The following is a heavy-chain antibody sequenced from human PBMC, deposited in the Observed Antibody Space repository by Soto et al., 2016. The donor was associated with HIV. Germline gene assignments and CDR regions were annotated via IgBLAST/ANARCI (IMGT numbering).Heavy chain of an antibody. Sequence: EVQLLESGGGLYSLGGPVRLSCAASGFTFSDHAMSWVRQTPEKGLEWVSGISGNGRNTHFADSGRFTISRDNSRNTLFLQMNNLRAEGTAIYYCARLGTWLQKDLDYWGQGTLVTVSS. CDR2: ISGNGRNT. D-gene: IGHD5-12*01. CDR3: ARLGTWLQKDLDY. CDR1: GFTFSDHA. V-gene: IGHV3-23*01. J-gene: IGHJ4*02.